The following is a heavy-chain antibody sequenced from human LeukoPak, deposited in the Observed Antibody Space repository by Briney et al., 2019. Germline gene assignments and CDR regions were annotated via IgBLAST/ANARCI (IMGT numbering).Heavy chain of an antibody. CDR3: AGTITIFGVVTTDWFDP. Sequence: GGSLRLSCAASGFTFSSYEMNWVRQAPGKGLEWVSYISSSGSTIYYADSVKGRFTIPRDNAKNSLYLQMNSLRAEDTAVYYCAGTITIFGVVTTDWFDPWGQGTLVTVSS. CDR2: ISSSGSTI. J-gene: IGHJ5*02. V-gene: IGHV3-48*03. CDR1: GFTFSSYE. D-gene: IGHD3-3*01.